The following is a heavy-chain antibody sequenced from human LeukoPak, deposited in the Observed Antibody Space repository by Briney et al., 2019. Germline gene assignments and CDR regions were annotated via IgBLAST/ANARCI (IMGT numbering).Heavy chain of an antibody. CDR2: INPDSGGT. J-gene: IGHJ3*01. CDR1: GYTFTGYY. Sequence: GASVKVSCKASGYTFTGYYMHWVRQAPGQGLEWMGWINPDSGGTNYAQKFQGRITMTRDTSINTVYTELNRLRSDDTAVYYCTKNQYSGTIITPLDPFDVWGQGTMVTVSS. D-gene: IGHD3-10*01. V-gene: IGHV1-2*02. CDR3: TKNQYSGTIITPLDPFDV.